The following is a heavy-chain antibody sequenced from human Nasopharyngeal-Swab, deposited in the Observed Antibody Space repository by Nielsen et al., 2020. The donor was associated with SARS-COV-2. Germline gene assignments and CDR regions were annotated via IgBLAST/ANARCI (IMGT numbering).Heavy chain of an antibody. CDR2: VNHSGST. J-gene: IGHJ3*02. V-gene: IGHV4-34*01. Sequence: SETLSLTCSVYVGSLIGSYWSWIRHSPGKGLQWIGEVNHSGSTNYNPFLKSRVTISVDTSKNQLSLKMRSVTVADTAVYFCANWGHAFDIWGQGTMVTVSS. D-gene: IGHD3-16*01. CDR1: VGSLIGSY. CDR3: ANWGHAFDI.